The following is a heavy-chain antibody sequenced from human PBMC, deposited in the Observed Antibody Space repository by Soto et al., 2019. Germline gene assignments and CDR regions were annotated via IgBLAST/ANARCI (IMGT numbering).Heavy chain of an antibody. D-gene: IGHD1-26*01. CDR3: ARDDEHGSNGELAY. J-gene: IGHJ4*02. CDR2: IFPNGRDK. Sequence: QVQLVQSGGGVVQPGRSLRLSCAASGFNFNTYFMHWVRQAPGKGLEWVAMIFPNGRDKEYADSVKGRFTITRDNSNTRRYLQMDSLRPEDTAVYYCARDDEHGSNGELAYWGQGALVNVS. CDR1: GFNFNTYF. V-gene: IGHV3-30*13.